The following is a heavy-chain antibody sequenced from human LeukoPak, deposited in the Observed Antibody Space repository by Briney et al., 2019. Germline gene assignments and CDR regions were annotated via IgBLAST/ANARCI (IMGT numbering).Heavy chain of an antibody. Sequence: SQTLSLTCTVSGDSISSGDYYWSWIRQPAGKGLEWIGRISSSGSTNYNPSLKSRVTISVDTSKNQFSLKLSSVTAADTAVYYCARDSRLWNAFDIWGQGTMVTVSS. J-gene: IGHJ3*02. CDR3: ARDSRLWNAFDI. D-gene: IGHD3-22*01. V-gene: IGHV4-61*02. CDR1: GDSISSGDYY. CDR2: ISSSGST.